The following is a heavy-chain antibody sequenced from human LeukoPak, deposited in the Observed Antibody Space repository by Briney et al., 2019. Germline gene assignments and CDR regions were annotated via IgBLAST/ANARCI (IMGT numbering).Heavy chain of an antibody. CDR1: GGSISSGGYY. D-gene: IGHD5-12*01. Sequence: TLSLTCTVSGGSISSGGYYWSWIRQHPGKGLEWIGYIYYSGSTYYNPSLKSRVTISVDTSKNQFSLKLSSVTAADTAVYYCARVTGSGYDYQIDYWGQGTLVTVSS. J-gene: IGHJ4*02. CDR3: ARVTGSGYDYQIDY. CDR2: IYYSGST. V-gene: IGHV4-31*03.